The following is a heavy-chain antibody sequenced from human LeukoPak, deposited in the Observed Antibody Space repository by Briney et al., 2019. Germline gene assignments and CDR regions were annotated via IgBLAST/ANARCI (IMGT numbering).Heavy chain of an antibody. J-gene: IGHJ6*03. CDR1: GFTFFSYA. D-gene: IGHD3-3*01. Sequence: GGSVRLSCAASGFTFFSYAMSWVRQAPGKGLEWVSGISGSGGSTYYADSVKGRFTISRDNSKNTLYLQMNSLRAEDTAVYYCARERYYDFWSGYYASLGYYYYYMDVWGKGTTVTVSS. CDR2: ISGSGGST. CDR3: ARERYYDFWSGYYASLGYYYYYMDV. V-gene: IGHV3-23*01.